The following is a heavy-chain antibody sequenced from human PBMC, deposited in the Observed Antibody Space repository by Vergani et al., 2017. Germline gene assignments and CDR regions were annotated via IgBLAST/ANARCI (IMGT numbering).Heavy chain of an antibody. CDR3: GRGPNFFGLGGRLLDL. J-gene: IGHJ5*02. CDR2: MYHSGST. D-gene: IGHD3-16*01. CDR1: GGSMSGYY. V-gene: IGHV4-59*01. Sequence: QVRLQESGPGLVKPSETLSLTCSVSGGSMSGYYWSWIRQPPGKELEWIGYMYHSGSTNYNPSLETRVTISGDTSKNQFSLKLNSVTAADTAVYYGGRGPNFFGLGGRLLDLWGQGILVPVSS.